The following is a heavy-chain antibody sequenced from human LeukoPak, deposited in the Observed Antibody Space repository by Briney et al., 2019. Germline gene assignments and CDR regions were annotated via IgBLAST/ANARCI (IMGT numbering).Heavy chain of an antibody. J-gene: IGHJ4*02. V-gene: IGHV3-30*02. D-gene: IGHD3-10*01. CDR3: AKDSPWFGELLNY. CDR1: GFTFSSYG. CDR2: IHYGGNNI. Sequence: GGSLRLSCAASGFTFSSYGFHWVRQATGKGLEWVAFIHYGGNNIYYADSVKGRCTISRDNSKNTLYLQMNSLRAEDTAVYYCAKDSPWFGELLNYWGQGTLVTVSS.